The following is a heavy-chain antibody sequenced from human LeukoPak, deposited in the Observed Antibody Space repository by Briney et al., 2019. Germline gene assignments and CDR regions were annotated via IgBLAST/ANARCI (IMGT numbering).Heavy chain of an antibody. D-gene: IGHD6-13*01. CDR2: ISYDGTHK. V-gene: IGHV3-30-3*01. J-gene: IGHJ4*02. CDR3: ARRSAAVDY. Sequence: GGSLRLSCAVSGFNFSSYAMHWVRQAPGKGLDWVAVISYDGTHKYYADSVKGRFTISRDNSKNTVYLQMNSLRAEDTAVYSCARRSAAVDYWGQGTLSPSPQ. CDR1: GFNFSSYA.